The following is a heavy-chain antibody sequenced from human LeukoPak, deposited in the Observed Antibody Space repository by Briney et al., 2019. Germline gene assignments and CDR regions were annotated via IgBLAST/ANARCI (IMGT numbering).Heavy chain of an antibody. V-gene: IGHV4-59*10. D-gene: IGHD6-19*01. CDR1: GGSFSSYY. CDR3: ASSVAGTVWDY. Sequence: PSETLSLTCAVYGGSFSSYYWSWIRQPAGKGLEWIGRIYTSGSTNYNPSLKSRVTMSVDTSKNQFSLKLSSVTAADTAVYYCASSVAGTVWDYWGQGTLVTVSS. CDR2: IYTSGST. J-gene: IGHJ4*02.